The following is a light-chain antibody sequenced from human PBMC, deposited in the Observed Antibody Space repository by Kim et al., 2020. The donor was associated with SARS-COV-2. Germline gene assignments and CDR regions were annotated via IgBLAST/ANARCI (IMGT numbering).Light chain of an antibody. J-gene: IGKJ2*01. V-gene: IGKV1-5*03. CDR3: HRYNSYPYP. Sequence: DIQMTQSPSTLSASVGDRVTITCRASQSISSWLAWYQQKPGKAPKLLIYKGSSLESGVPSRFSGGGSGTEFTLTISSLQPAFSAPYSYHRYNSYPYPFRQG. CDR2: KGS. CDR1: QSISSW.